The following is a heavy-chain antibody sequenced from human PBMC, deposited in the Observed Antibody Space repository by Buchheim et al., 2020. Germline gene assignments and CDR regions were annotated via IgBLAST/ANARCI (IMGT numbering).Heavy chain of an antibody. CDR2: INHSGST. D-gene: IGHD5-18*01. Sequence: QVQLQQWGAGLLKPSETLSLTCAVYGGSFSGYYWSWIRQPPGKGLEWIGEINHSGSTNYTPSLKSRVTISVDTSKNQFSLKLSSVTAADTAVYYCARRVRGYSYGFNYFDYWGQGTL. CDR1: GGSFSGYY. V-gene: IGHV4-34*01. CDR3: ARRVRGYSYGFNYFDY. J-gene: IGHJ4*02.